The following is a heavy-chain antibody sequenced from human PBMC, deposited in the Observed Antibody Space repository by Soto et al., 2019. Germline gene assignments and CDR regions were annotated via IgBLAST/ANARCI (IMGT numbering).Heavy chain of an antibody. CDR3: ARDWGGIAAPK. Sequence: QVQLVESGGGVVQPGTSLRLSCAASGFTFSSYGMHWVRQAPGKGLEWVAVIWYDGSNKYYGDSVKGRFTVSRDNSKNTLYLQMNSLSAEDTAVYYCARDWGGIAAPKWGQGALVTVSS. V-gene: IGHV3-33*01. CDR2: IWYDGSNK. CDR1: GFTFSSYG. J-gene: IGHJ4*02. D-gene: IGHD6-13*01.